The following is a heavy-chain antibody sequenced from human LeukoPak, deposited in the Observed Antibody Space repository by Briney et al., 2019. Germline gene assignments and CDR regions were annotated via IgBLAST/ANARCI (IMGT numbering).Heavy chain of an antibody. V-gene: IGHV1-46*01. D-gene: IGHD6-13*01. J-gene: IGHJ4*02. CDR1: GYTFTSYY. CDR2: INPSGGST. CDR3: ARVRRGIAANYFDY. Sequence: ASVKVSCKASGYTFTSYYTHWVRQAPGQGLEWMGIINPSGGSTSYPQQFQGRVTMTTDTSTSTVYMELSSLRSEDTAVYYCARVRRGIAANYFDYWGQGTLVTVSS.